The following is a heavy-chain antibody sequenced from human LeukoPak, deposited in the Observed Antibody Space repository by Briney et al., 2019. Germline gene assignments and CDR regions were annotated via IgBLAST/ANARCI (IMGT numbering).Heavy chain of an antibody. J-gene: IGHJ4*02. CDR1: GFTFSSYG. CDR3: ARGNDRRDGYNSLPWY. Sequence: PGGSLRLSCAASGFTFSSYGMSWVRQAPGKGLEWVSYISSSGSTIYYADSVKGRFTISRDNAKNSLYLQMNSLRAEDTAVYYCARGNDRRDGYNSLPWYWGQGTLVTVSS. D-gene: IGHD5-24*01. CDR2: ISSSGSTI. V-gene: IGHV3-48*04.